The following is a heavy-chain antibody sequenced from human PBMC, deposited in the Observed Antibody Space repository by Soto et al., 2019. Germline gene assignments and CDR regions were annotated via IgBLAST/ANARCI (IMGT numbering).Heavy chain of an antibody. D-gene: IGHD3-22*01. CDR3: ARRDNTYYYDSSGYSALGAFDI. J-gene: IGHJ3*02. Sequence: GGSLRLSCAASGFTFSSYSMNWVRQAPGKGLEWVSSISSSSSSYIYYADSVKGRFTISRDNAKNSLYLQMNSLRAEDTAVYYCARRDNTYYYDSSGYSALGAFDIWGQGTMVTVSS. V-gene: IGHV3-21*01. CDR1: GFTFSSYS. CDR2: ISSSSSSYI.